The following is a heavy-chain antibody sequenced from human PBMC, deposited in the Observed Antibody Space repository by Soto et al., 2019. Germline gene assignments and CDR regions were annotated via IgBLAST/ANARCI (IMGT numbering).Heavy chain of an antibody. CDR2: IDSGGST. CDR3: AKGRSYYYYYGVDV. V-gene: IGHV3-74*01. J-gene: IGHJ6*02. Sequence: PGGSLRLSCAASGFTFSSYWMHWVRQAPGKGLVWVSRIDSGGSTYYADSVKGRFTISRDNSKSTLYLQMNSLRAEDTALYYCAKGRSYYYYYGVDVWGQGTTVTVSS. CDR1: GFTFSSYW.